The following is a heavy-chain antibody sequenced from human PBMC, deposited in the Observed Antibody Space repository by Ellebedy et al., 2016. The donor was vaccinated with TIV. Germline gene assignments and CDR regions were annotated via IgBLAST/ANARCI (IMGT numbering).Heavy chain of an antibody. Sequence: ASVKVSCKASGGTFSSYAISWVRQAPGQGLEWMGWISAYNGNTNYAQKLQGRVTMTTDTSTSTAYMELRSLRSDDTAVYYCARMYSRNWYFDLWGRGTLVTVSS. V-gene: IGHV1-18*01. CDR3: ARMYSRNWYFDL. CDR1: GGTFSSYA. J-gene: IGHJ2*01. D-gene: IGHD6-13*01. CDR2: ISAYNGNT.